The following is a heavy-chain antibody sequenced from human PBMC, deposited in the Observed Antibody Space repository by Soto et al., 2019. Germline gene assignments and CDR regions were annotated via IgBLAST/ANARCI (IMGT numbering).Heavy chain of an antibody. J-gene: IGHJ4*02. CDR1: GYTFTSYG. V-gene: IGHV1-18*01. CDR2: ISAYNGNT. D-gene: IGHD2-8*01. Sequence: ASVKVSCKASGYTFTSYGISWVRQAPGQGLEWMGWISAYNGNTNYAQKLQGIVTMTTDTSTSTAYMELRSLRSDDTAVYYCARDRLSLSLDDIVLMVYASQLFDYWGQGTLVTVSS. CDR3: ARDRLSLSLDDIVLMVYASQLFDY.